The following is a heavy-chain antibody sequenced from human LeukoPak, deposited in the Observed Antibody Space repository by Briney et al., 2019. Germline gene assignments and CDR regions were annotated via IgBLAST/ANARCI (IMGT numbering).Heavy chain of an antibody. D-gene: IGHD3-22*01. J-gene: IGHJ6*02. CDR1: GYTLTELS. CDR2: FDPEDGET. V-gene: IGHV1-24*01. CDR3: ARGIWYYYDSSGCMDI. Sequence: GASVKVSCKVSGYTLTELSMHWVRQAPGKGLEWMGGFDPEDGETIYAQKFQGRVTMTEDTSTDTAYMELSSLRSEDTAVYYCARGIWYYYDSSGCMDIWGQGTTVTVSS.